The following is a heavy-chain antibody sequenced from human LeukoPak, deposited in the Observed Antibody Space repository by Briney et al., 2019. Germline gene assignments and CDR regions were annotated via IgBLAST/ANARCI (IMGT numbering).Heavy chain of an antibody. J-gene: IGHJ4*02. CDR1: GFNFGSYS. Sequence: GGSLRLSCAASGFNFGSYSMTWVRQAPGKGLEWVSVISADSATTFYADSVKGRFTISRDNSKNTLYLQMNSLRAEDTAVYYCAKDRVVRGVLDYWGQGTLVTVSS. CDR2: ISADSATT. CDR3: AKDRVVRGVLDY. V-gene: IGHV3-23*01. D-gene: IGHD3-10*01.